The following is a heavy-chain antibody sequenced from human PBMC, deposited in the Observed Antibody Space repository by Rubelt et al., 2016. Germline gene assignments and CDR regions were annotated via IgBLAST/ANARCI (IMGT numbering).Heavy chain of an antibody. CDR3: ASGHTDH. V-gene: IGHV1-2*02. CDR2: INPYNGVT. Sequence: QVQLVQSGAEVKKPGASMKVSCKASGYTFTGYYIHWVRQAPGQGLEWMGWINPYNGVTNYALKFQGRVTRTRDTSISTAYMELSRLTSDDTAVYYCASGHTDHWGQGTLVLVSS. J-gene: IGHJ4*02. CDR1: GYTFTGYY. D-gene: IGHD3/OR15-3a*01.